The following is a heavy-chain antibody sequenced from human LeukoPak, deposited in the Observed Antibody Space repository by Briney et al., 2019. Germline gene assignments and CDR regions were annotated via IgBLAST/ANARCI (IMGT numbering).Heavy chain of an antibody. CDR3: AKVTLRVVPSPFDY. J-gene: IGHJ4*02. Sequence: GGSLRLSCAASGFTFSSYGMHWVRQAPGKGLEWVANIKQDGSEKYYVDSVKGRFTISRDNSKNTLYLQMNSLRAEDTAVYYCAKVTLRVVPSPFDYWGQGTLVTVSS. CDR1: GFTFSSYG. D-gene: IGHD2-15*01. CDR2: IKQDGSEK. V-gene: IGHV3-7*01.